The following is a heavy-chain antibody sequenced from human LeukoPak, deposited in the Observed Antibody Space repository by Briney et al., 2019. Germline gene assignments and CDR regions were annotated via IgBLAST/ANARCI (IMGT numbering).Heavy chain of an antibody. CDR3: ARGSWAGYGGNPVEFDP. V-gene: IGHV4-59*01. D-gene: IGHD4-17*01. CDR1: GGSISSYY. Sequence: SETLSLTCTVSGGSISSYYWSWIRQPPGKGLEWIGYIYYSRNTNYNPSLKSRVTISVDTSKNQFSLKLSSVTAADTAVYYCARGSWAGYGGNPVEFDPWGQGTLVTVSS. CDR2: IYYSRNT. J-gene: IGHJ5*02.